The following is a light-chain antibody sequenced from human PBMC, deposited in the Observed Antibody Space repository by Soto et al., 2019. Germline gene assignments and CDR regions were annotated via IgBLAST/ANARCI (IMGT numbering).Light chain of an antibody. CDR2: GNS. Sequence: QSVLTQPPSVSGAPGQRVTISCTGSSSNIGAGYDVHWYQQLPGTAPKLLISGNSNRPSGVPDRFSGSQSGTSASLAITGLQAEDEADYYCQSYDSSLSGVVFGGGTKLTVL. CDR3: QSYDSSLSGVV. J-gene: IGLJ2*01. V-gene: IGLV1-40*01. CDR1: SSNIGAGYD.